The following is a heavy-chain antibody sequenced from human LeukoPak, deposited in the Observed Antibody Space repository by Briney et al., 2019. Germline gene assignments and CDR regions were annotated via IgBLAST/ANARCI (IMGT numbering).Heavy chain of an antibody. V-gene: IGHV1-46*01. CDR3: ARLVGATRSHYYYYYMDV. Sequence: GASVKVSCKASGYTFTSYYMHWVRQAPGQGLEWMGIINPSGGSTSYAQKFQGRVTMTRDMSTSTVYMELSSLRSEDTAVYYCARLVGATRSHYYYYYMDVWGKGTTVTVSS. D-gene: IGHD5-12*01. J-gene: IGHJ6*03. CDR2: INPSGGST. CDR1: GYTFTSYY.